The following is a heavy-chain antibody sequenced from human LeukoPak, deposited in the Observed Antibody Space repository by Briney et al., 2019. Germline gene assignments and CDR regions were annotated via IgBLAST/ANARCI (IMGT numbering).Heavy chain of an antibody. CDR3: AKYLAGAVAGTGGYYFDY. Sequence: PGGSLRLSCAASGFTFSSYAMSWVRQAPGKGLEWVSAISGSGGSTYYADSVKGRFTISRDNSKNTLYLQMNSLRAEDTAVYYCAKYLAGAVAGTGGYYFDYWGQGTLVTVSS. CDR2: ISGSGGST. V-gene: IGHV3-23*01. J-gene: IGHJ4*02. D-gene: IGHD6-19*01. CDR1: GFTFSSYA.